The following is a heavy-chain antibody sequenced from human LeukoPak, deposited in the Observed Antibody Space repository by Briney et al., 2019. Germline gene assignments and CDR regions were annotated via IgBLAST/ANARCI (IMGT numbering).Heavy chain of an antibody. CDR3: ARDGEYYDSSGTPFDY. V-gene: IGHV3-48*03. J-gene: IGHJ4*02. CDR2: ISSSGSTI. CDR1: GFTFSSYE. D-gene: IGHD3-22*01. Sequence: PGGCLRLSCAASGFTFSSYEMDWGRQAPGKGLEWVSYISSSGSTIYYADSVKGRFTISRDNAKNSLYLQINSLRAEDTAVYYCARDGEYYDSSGTPFDYWGQGTLVTVSS.